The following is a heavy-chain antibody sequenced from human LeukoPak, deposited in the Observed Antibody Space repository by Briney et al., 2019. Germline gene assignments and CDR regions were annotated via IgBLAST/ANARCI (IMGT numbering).Heavy chain of an antibody. Sequence: MTSETLSLTCAVSGDSISSSSYYWGWIRQPPGKGLEWIGSMFYTGNTYYNASLRSRVTISVDTSNNQFSLKLSYVTAADTAVYYCARHRRRPNIWFGDPDLWGQGTLVTVSS. D-gene: IGHD3-10*01. CDR1: GDSISSSSYY. V-gene: IGHV4-39*01. J-gene: IGHJ4*02. CDR2: MFYTGNT. CDR3: ARHRRRPNIWFGDPDL.